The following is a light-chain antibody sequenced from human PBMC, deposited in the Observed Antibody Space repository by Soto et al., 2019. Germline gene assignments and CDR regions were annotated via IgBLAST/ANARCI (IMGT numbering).Light chain of an antibody. J-gene: IGKJ1*01. CDR2: AAS. Sequence: DIQVTMSPSTVSAYVGDRVTITCRASQSISSYLNWYQQKPGKAPKPLIYAASSLQSGVPSRFSGSGSGTDFTLTISSLQPEDFTTYCCQQSVSTPGTFGQGTKVDIK. CDR1: QSISSY. CDR3: QQSVSTPGT. V-gene: IGKV1-39*01.